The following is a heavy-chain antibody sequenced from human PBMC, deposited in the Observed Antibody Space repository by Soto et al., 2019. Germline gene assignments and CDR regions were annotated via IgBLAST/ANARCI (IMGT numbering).Heavy chain of an antibody. V-gene: IGHV1-69*12. CDR1: GGTFSNYA. Sequence: QVQLVQSGAEVKKPGSSVKVSCRASGGTFSNYAINWVRQAPGQGLEWMGGIIPIFGTAHYAQKFQGRVTINGDESTSTAYMGLGRLGSEETAVYYCAIGGRRWYFHYWGQGTLVTVSS. CDR2: IIPIFGTA. D-gene: IGHD6-13*01. CDR3: AIGGRRWYFHY. J-gene: IGHJ4*02.